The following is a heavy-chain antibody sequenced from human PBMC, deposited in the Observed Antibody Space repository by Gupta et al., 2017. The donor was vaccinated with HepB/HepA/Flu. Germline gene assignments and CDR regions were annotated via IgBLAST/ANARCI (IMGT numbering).Heavy chain of an antibody. Sequence: EVQLVESGGGLVKPGGSLRLSCAASGFTFSSYSMNWVRQAPGKGLEWVSSISSSSSYIYYADSVKGRFTISRDNAKNSLYLQMNSLRAEDTAVYYCARDLWETARDFDYWGQGTLVTVSS. CDR1: GFTFSSYS. V-gene: IGHV3-21*01. CDR2: ISSSSSYI. J-gene: IGHJ4*02. D-gene: IGHD5-18*01. CDR3: ARDLWETARDFDY.